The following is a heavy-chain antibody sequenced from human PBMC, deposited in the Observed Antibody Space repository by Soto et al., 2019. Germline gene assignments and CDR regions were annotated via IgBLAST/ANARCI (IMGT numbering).Heavy chain of an antibody. J-gene: IGHJ4*02. V-gene: IGHV1-69*01. CDR2: IIPAFGTT. CDR1: GGTFNSFG. Sequence: QVHVVQSGAEVKKPGSSVKVTCKSFGGTFNSFGINWVRQAPGQGLEYMGGIIPAFGTTNFAQMFRDRVTLVADGSSTTSYMELRSLTSDDTATYSCAIEVWGRGGHYLDSWGQGTLVTVSS. D-gene: IGHD7-27*01. CDR3: AIEVWGRGGHYLDS.